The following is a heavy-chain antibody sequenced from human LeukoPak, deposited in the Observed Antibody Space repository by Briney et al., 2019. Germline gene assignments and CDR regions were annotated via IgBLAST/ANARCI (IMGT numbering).Heavy chain of an antibody. CDR3: AKDPYSGIYGLYYMDV. J-gene: IGHJ6*03. Sequence: GGSLRLSCAASGFTFSSYAMSWVRQAPGKGLEGVSAMSGSGGSTYYADSVKGRFTISRDNSKNTLYLQMNSLRAEDTAVYYCAKDPYSGIYGLYYMDVWGKGTTVTVSS. CDR1: GFTFSSYA. D-gene: IGHD1-26*01. CDR2: MSGSGGST. V-gene: IGHV3-23*01.